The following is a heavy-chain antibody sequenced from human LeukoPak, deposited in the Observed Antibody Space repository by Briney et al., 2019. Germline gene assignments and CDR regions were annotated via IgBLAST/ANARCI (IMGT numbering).Heavy chain of an antibody. D-gene: IGHD3-16*01. CDR3: ARVGEAYYFDY. V-gene: IGHV1-69*04. CDR2: IIPILGIA. CDR1: GGTFSSYA. Sequence: ASVKVSCKASGGTFSSYAISWVRQAPGQGLGWMGRIIPILGIANYAQKFQGRVTITADKSTSTAYMELSSLRSEDTAVYYCARVGEAYYFDYWGQGTLVTVSS. J-gene: IGHJ4*02.